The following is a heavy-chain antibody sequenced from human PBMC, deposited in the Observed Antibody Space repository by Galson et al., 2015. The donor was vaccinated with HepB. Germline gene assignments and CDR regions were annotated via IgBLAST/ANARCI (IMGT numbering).Heavy chain of an antibody. CDR3: ARAPTPWGELYAFDI. J-gene: IGHJ3*02. D-gene: IGHD3-16*01. CDR2: INPSGGST. V-gene: IGHV1-46*01. CDR1: GYTFTSYY. Sequence: SVKVSCKASGYTFTSYYMHWVRQAPGQGLEWMGIINPSGGSTSYAQKFQGRVTMTRDTSTSTVYMELSSLRSEDTAVYYCARAPTPWGELYAFDIWGQGTMVTVSS.